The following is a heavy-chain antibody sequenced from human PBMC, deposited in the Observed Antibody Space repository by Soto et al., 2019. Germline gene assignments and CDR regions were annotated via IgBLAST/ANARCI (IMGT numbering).Heavy chain of an antibody. CDR3: ARPTNRGKNYYGMDV. CDR2: INHSGST. D-gene: IGHD2-8*01. CDR1: GGSFSGYY. J-gene: IGHJ6*02. V-gene: IGHV4-34*01. Sequence: SETLSLTCAVYGGSFSGYYWSWIRQPPGKGLEWIGEINHSGSTNYNPSLKSRVTISVDTSKNQFSLKLSSVTASDTAMYYCARPTNRGKNYYGMDVWGQGTTVTVSS.